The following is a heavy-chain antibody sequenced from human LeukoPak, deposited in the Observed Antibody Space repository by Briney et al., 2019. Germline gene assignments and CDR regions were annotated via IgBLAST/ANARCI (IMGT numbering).Heavy chain of an antibody. CDR1: GYTFTGYF. CDR3: ARDLPTVTTMGDY. J-gene: IGHJ4*02. V-gene: IGHV1-69*13. CDR2: IIPIFGTA. D-gene: IGHD4-17*01. Sequence: GASVKVSCKASGYTFTGYFMHWVRQAPGQGLEWMGGIIPIFGTANYAQKFQGRVTITADESTSTAYMELSSLRSEDTAVYYCARDLPTVTTMGDYWGQGTLVTVSS.